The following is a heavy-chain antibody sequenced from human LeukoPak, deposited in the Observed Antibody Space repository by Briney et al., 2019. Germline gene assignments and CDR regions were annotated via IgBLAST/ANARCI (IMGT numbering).Heavy chain of an antibody. CDR3: ARDRRNDYSNYGGGFWFDP. J-gene: IGHJ5*02. D-gene: IGHD4-11*01. CDR2: IIPIFGTA. V-gene: IGHV1-69*05. Sequence: SVKVSCKASGGTFSSYAISWVRQAPGQGLEWMGGIIPIFGTANYAQKFQGRVTITTDESTSTAYMELSSLRSEDTAVYYCARDRRNDYSNYGGGFWFDPWGQGTLGTVSS. CDR1: GGTFSSYA.